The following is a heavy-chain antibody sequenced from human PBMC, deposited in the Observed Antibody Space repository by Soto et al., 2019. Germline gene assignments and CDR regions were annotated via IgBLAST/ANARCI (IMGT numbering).Heavy chain of an antibody. J-gene: IGHJ4*02. V-gene: IGHV1-46*01. D-gene: IGHD6-13*01. CDR2: INPSGGST. CDR3: ASRGGDITTAGGDF. Sequence: QVQLMQSGAEVKKPGASVKISCKASGYTFTSYYIHWVRQAPGQGLEWMGIINPSGGSTSYAQKFQGRVTMTRDTSTSTVYMELNSLRSEDTALYYCASRGGDITTAGGDFWGRGTLVTVSS. CDR1: GYTFTSYY.